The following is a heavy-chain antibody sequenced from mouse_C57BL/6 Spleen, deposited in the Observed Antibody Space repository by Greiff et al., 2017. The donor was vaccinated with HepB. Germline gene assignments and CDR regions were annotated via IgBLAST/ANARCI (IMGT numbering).Heavy chain of an antibody. CDR3: ARHYYGNYEYYFDY. J-gene: IGHJ2*01. CDR2: IYPGSGST. CDR1: GYTFTSYW. V-gene: IGHV1-55*01. D-gene: IGHD2-1*01. Sequence: QVQLQQSGAELVKPGASVKMSCKASGYTFTSYWITWVKQRPGQGLEWIGDIYPGSGSTNYNEKFKSKATLTVDTSSSTAYMQLSSLTSEDSAVYYCARHYYGNYEYYFDYWGQGTTLTVSS.